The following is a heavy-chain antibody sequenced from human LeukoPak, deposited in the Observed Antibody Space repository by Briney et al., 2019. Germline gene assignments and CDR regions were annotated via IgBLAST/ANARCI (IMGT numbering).Heavy chain of an antibody. D-gene: IGHD2-15*01. CDR2: ISAYNGNT. CDR1: GYTFTSYG. CDR3: ARDLCSGGSCYWDYYYGMDV. V-gene: IGHV1-18*01. J-gene: IGHJ6*02. Sequence: ASVKVSCKASGYTFTSYGTSWVRQAPGQGLEWMGWISAYNGNTNYAQKFQGRVTITRDTSASTAYMELSSLRSEDTAVYYCARDLCSGGSCYWDYYYGMDVWGQGTTVTVSS.